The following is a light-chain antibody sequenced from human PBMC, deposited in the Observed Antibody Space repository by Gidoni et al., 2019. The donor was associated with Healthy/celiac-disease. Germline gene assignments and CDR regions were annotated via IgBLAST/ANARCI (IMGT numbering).Light chain of an antibody. CDR3: QQYYSTPFT. Sequence: DIVMTQSPESLAVSLGERATINCKSSQSVLYSSNNKNYLAWYQQKPGQPPKLLIYWASTRESGVPDRFSGSGSGTDFTLTISGLQAEDVAVYYFQQYYSTPFTFGPGTKVDIK. V-gene: IGKV4-1*01. CDR2: WAS. CDR1: QSVLYSSNNKNY. J-gene: IGKJ3*01.